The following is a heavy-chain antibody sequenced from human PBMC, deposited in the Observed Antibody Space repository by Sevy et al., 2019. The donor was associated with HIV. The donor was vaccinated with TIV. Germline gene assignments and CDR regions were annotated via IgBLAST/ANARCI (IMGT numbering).Heavy chain of an antibody. Sequence: GGSLRLSCAASGFTFSDYHMNWIRQAPGKGLEWVSYISSLSTYTNYADSVRGRFTISRDNAKNSLYLQMNSLRAEDTGVYYCAKDRVSAAAATSFDYWGQGTLVTVSS. V-gene: IGHV3-11*06. CDR1: GFTFSDYH. J-gene: IGHJ4*02. CDR2: ISSLSTYT. D-gene: IGHD6-13*01. CDR3: AKDRVSAAAATSFDY.